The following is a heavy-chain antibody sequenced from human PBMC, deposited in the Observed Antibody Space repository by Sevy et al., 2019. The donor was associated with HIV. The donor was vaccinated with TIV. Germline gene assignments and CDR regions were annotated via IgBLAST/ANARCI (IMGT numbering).Heavy chain of an antibody. CDR3: ARDRGYYYDTRDDAFDI. Sequence: ASVKVSCKASGYTFTSYGISWVRQAPGQGLEWMGWISAYNGNTNYAQKLQGRVTMTTDTSTSTAYMELRSLRSDDTAVYYCARDRGYYYDTRDDAFDIWGQGTMVTVSS. J-gene: IGHJ3*02. D-gene: IGHD3-22*01. V-gene: IGHV1-18*01. CDR2: ISAYNGNT. CDR1: GYTFTSYG.